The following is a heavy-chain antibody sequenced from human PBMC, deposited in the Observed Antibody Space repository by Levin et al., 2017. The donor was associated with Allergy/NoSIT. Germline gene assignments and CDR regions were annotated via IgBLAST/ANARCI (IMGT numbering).Heavy chain of an antibody. Sequence: SETLSLTCAVYGGSFSGYYWSWIRQPPGKGLEWIGEINHSGSTNYNPSLKSRVTISVDTSKNQFSLKLSSVTAADTAVYYCARSRVPRAVWGQGTTVTVSS. CDR3: ARSRVPRAV. D-gene: IGHD2-2*01. V-gene: IGHV4-34*01. J-gene: IGHJ6*02. CDR2: INHSGST. CDR1: GGSFSGYY.